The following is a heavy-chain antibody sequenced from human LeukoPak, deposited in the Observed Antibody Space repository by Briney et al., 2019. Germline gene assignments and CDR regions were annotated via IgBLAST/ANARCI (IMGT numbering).Heavy chain of an antibody. D-gene: IGHD3-22*01. V-gene: IGHV4-30-4*01. J-gene: IGHJ4*02. CDR3: ARGLPYDSSGYGFDY. CDR2: IYYSGST. CDR1: GGSISSGDYY. Sequence: SQTLSLTCTVSGGSISSGDYYWSWIRQPPGKGLEWIGYIYYSGSTYYNPSLKSRVTMSVDTSKNQFSLKLSSVTAADTAAYYCARGLPYDSSGYGFDYWGQGTLVTVSS.